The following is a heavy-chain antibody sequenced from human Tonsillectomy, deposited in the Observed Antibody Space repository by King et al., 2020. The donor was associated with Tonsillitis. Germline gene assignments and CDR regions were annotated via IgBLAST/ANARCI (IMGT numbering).Heavy chain of an antibody. CDR1: GFTFDDYG. V-gene: IGHV3-20*04. CDR2: INWGGGST. Sequence: VQLVESGGGVVRPGGSLRLSCVASGFTFDDYGMSGVRQAPGKGLEWGSGINWGGGSTGYADSVKGRFTISRDNAKNSLYLQMNSLRAEDTALYYCAREGVVTPGYFDYWGQGTLVTVSS. CDR3: AREGVVTPGYFDY. D-gene: IGHD4-23*01. J-gene: IGHJ4*02.